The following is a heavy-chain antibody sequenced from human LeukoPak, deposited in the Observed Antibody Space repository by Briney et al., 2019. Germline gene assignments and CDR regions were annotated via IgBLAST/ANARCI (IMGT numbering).Heavy chain of an antibody. CDR3: ARGSWQLAEEVY. V-gene: IGHV4-34*01. CDR1: GGSFSGDY. J-gene: IGHJ4*02. Sequence: SASLSLTCAVYGGSFSGDYWRWIRQPPGRGLGCIGEINLSGSTNSNPSLKSRVTISVDTSKNQFSLKLSSVTAADTAVYYCARGSWQLAEEVYWGQGTLVTVSS. CDR2: INLSGST. D-gene: IGHD6-6*01.